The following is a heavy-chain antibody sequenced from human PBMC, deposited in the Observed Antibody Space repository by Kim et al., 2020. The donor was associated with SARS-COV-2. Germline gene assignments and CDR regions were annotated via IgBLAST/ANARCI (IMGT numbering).Heavy chain of an antibody. D-gene: IGHD3-3*02. CDR2: MSGGGEHT. CDR1: RFSFSSYA. Sequence: GGSLRLSCAASRFSFSSYAMSWVRQAPGKGLEWVAAMSGGGEHTYYADSVKGRFTISRDNSRDPLYLQMNRLRAEDTARYYCTKVWASMEVIVVLDYKNEAYDSWGQGTTV. CDR3: TKVWASMEVIVVLDYKNEAYDS. J-gene: IGHJ3*02. V-gene: IGHV3-23*01.